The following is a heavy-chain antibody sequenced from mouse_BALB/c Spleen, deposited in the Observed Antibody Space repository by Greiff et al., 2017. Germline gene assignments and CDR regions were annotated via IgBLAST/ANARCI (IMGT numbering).Heavy chain of an antibody. CDR2: ISSGGST. CDR3: AREGDSLLRLRSAMDY. D-gene: IGHD1-2*01. Sequence: EVKLVESGGGLVKPGGSLKLSCAASGFTFSSYAMSWVRQTPEKRLEWVASISSGGSTYYPDSVKGRFTISRDNARNILYLQMSSLRSEDTAMYYCAREGDSLLRLRSAMDYWGQGTSVTVSS. V-gene: IGHV5-6-5*01. CDR1: GFTFSSYA. J-gene: IGHJ4*01.